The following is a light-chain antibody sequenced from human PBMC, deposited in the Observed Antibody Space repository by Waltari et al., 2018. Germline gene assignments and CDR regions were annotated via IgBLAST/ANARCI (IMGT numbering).Light chain of an antibody. J-gene: IGLJ2*01. CDR1: SSDVGGYNH. CDR3: SSYTSSSTVI. Sequence: QSALTQPASVSGSPGQSITISCTGTSSDVGGYNHVSWYLQHPAKAPKLLIYDFYYPPSRVSNRFPGSKAGNTASLTISGLQAEDEAVYYCSSYTSSSTVIFGGGTKLTVL. V-gene: IGLV2-14*03. CDR2: DFY.